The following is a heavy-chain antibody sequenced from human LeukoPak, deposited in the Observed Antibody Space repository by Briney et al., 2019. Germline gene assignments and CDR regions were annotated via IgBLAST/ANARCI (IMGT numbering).Heavy chain of an antibody. CDR2: IHHSGST. J-gene: IGHJ4*02. CDR1: GGSISNNNW. Sequence: SETLSLTCVVSGGSISNNNWWTWVRQPPGQGLEWIGEIHHSGSTNYSPSLKSRVTISIDKSKSQFSLNLRSVTAADTAVYYCAQFVGAYDSPDYWGQGTLVTVSP. D-gene: IGHD5-12*01. V-gene: IGHV4-4*02. CDR3: AQFVGAYDSPDY.